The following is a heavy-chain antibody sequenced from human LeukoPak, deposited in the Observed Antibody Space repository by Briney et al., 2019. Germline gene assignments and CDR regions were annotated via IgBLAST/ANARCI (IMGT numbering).Heavy chain of an antibody. D-gene: IGHD7-27*01. CDR3: AREPSHNWGNFRRHNWFDP. CDR1: RFTFSSYW. V-gene: IGHV3-7*03. J-gene: IGHJ5*02. Sequence: GGSLRLSCAASRFTFSSYWMSWVRQAPGKGLEWVANIKQDGSEKYYVDSVKGRFTISRDNAKNSLYLQMNSLRAEDTAVYYCAREPSHNWGNFRRHNWFDPWGQGTLVTVSS. CDR2: IKQDGSEK.